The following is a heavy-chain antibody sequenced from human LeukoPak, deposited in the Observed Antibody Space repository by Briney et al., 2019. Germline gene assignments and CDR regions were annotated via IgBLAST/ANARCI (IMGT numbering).Heavy chain of an antibody. CDR2: IYYSGST. CDR1: GGSISSYY. V-gene: IGHV4-59*01. Sequence: SETLSLTCTVSGGSISSYYWSWIRQPPGKGLEWIGYIYYSGSTNYNPSLKSRVTISVDTSKNQFSLKLSSVTAADTAVYYCARGIRGRRTFDYWGQGTLVTVSS. D-gene: IGHD3-16*01. J-gene: IGHJ4*02. CDR3: ARGIRGRRTFDY.